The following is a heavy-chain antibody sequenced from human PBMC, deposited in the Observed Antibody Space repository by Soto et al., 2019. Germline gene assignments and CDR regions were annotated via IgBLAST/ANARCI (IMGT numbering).Heavy chain of an antibody. Sequence: PGGSLRLSCAASGFTFSSYAMSWVRQAPGKGLEWVSAISGSGGSTYYADSVKGRFTISRDNSKNTLYLQMNSLRAEDTAVYYCAKSAYGSGSYYNDYHYTDVWGKGTTVTVSS. CDR1: GFTFSSYA. V-gene: IGHV3-23*01. J-gene: IGHJ6*03. D-gene: IGHD3-10*01. CDR3: AKSAYGSGSYYNDYHYTDV. CDR2: ISGSGGST.